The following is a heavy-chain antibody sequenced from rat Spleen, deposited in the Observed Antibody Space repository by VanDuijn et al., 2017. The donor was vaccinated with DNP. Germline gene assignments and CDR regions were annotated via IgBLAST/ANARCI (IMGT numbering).Heavy chain of an antibody. V-gene: IGHV2-41*01. Sequence: QVQLRESGPGLVQPSQTLSLTCTVSGFSLTSYGVSWVRPPPGKGLEWMGIIWNTGGTRYNSVFKSRLSISKDTSKSQVFLKMNSLQTEDTATYYCASTLVNYGTYGYYAMDAWGQGTSVTVSS. CDR2: IWNTGGT. CDR3: ASTLVNYGTYGYYAMDA. D-gene: IGHD1-3*01. CDR1: GFSLTSYG. J-gene: IGHJ4*01.